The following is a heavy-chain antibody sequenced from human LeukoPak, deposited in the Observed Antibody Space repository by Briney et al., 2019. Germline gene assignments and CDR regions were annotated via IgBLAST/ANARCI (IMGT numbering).Heavy chain of an antibody. CDR1: GFTFDAYA. D-gene: IGHD1-26*01. V-gene: IGHV3-43*02. Sequence: PGGSLRLSCEASGFTFDAYAMHWVRQAPGKGLEWVCLINKDGSATYYADSVKGRFTISRDNSKNSLYLQMNSLRSEDTALYYCATWAFYHSLDVWGQGTTVTVSS. CDR3: ATWAFYHSLDV. J-gene: IGHJ6*02. CDR2: INKDGSAT.